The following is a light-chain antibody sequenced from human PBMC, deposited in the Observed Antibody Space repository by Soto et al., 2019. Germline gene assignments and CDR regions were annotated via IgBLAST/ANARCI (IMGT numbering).Light chain of an antibody. Sequence: QSVLTQPASVSGSPGQSITISCTGTSSDVGSYNLVSWYQQHPGKAPKLMIYEVSKRPSGVSNRFSGSKSGNTASLTISGLQAEDEADYYCCSYAGSSTLYAFGTGTKLTVL. CDR2: EVS. V-gene: IGLV2-23*02. CDR1: SSDVGSYNL. CDR3: CSYAGSSTLYA. J-gene: IGLJ1*01.